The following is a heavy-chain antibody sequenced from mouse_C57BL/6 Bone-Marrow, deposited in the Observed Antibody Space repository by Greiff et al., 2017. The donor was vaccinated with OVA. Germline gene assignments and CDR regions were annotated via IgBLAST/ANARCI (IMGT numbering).Heavy chain of an antibody. V-gene: IGHV1-55*01. Sequence: QVQLKQPGAELVKPGASVKMSCKASGYTFTSYWITWVKQRPGQGLEWIGDIYPGSGSTNYNEKFKSKATLTVDTSSSTAYMQLSSLTSEDSAVYYWASPLITTVTYFDVWGTGTTVTVSS. CDR3: ASPLITTVTYFDV. CDR1: GYTFTSYW. D-gene: IGHD1-1*01. CDR2: IYPGSGST. J-gene: IGHJ1*03.